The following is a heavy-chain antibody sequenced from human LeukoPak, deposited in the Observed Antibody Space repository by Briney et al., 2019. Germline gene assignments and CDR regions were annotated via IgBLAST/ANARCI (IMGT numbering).Heavy chain of an antibody. CDR2: IYPGDSDT. D-gene: IGHD3-22*01. CDR1: GYSFTSYW. V-gene: IGHV5-51*01. CDR3: ARGGGAYYYDSSGYSNAFDI. Sequence: GESLKISCKGSGYSFTSYWIGWVRQMPGEGLEWMGIIYPGDSDTRYSPSFQGQVTISADKSISTAYLQWSSLKASDTAMYYCARGGGAYYYDSSGYSNAFDIWGQGTMVTVSS. J-gene: IGHJ3*02.